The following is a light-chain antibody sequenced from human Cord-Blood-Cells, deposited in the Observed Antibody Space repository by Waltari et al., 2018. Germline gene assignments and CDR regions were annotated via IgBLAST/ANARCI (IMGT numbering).Light chain of an antibody. CDR2: DVS. V-gene: IGLV2-14*01. J-gene: IGLJ1*01. CDR1: SSDVGGYNY. Sequence: QSALTQPAPVSGSPGPSITISCTGTSSDVGGYNYGSRYQQHPGNAPKLMIYDVSKRPSGVSNRFSGSKSGNTASLTISGLQAEDEADYYCSSYTSSSTYVFGTGTKVTVL. CDR3: SSYTSSSTYV.